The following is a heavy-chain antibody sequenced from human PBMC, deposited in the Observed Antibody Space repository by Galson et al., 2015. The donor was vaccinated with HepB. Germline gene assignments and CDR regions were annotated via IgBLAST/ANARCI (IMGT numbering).Heavy chain of an antibody. V-gene: IGHV3-74*01. CDR2: INSDGSST. Sequence: SLRLSCAASGFTFSSYWMHWVRQAPGKGLVWVSRINSDGSSTSYADSVKGRFTISRDNAKNTLYLQMNSLRAEDTAVYYCAREDSGSYYVDAFDIWGQGTMVTVSS. CDR1: GFTFSSYW. J-gene: IGHJ3*02. CDR3: AREDSGSYYVDAFDI. D-gene: IGHD1-26*01.